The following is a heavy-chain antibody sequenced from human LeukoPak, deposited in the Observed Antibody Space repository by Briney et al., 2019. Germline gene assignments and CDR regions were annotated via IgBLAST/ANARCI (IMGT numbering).Heavy chain of an antibody. CDR1: GYSISSGYY. CDR2: IDHSGST. Sequence: SETLSLTCTVSGYSISSGYYWGWIRQPPGKGLEWTGSIDHSGSTNYNPSLKSRVTISGDTSKNQFSLRLSSVTAADTAVYYCARASYSYDINGWVPFDYWGQGTLVTVSS. J-gene: IGHJ4*02. CDR3: ARASYSYDINGWVPFDY. D-gene: IGHD3-22*01. V-gene: IGHV4-38-2*02.